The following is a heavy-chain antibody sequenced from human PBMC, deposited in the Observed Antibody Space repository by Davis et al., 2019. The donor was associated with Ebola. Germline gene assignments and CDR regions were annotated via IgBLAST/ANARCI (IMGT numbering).Heavy chain of an antibody. V-gene: IGHV3-33*08. J-gene: IGHJ4*02. CDR2: IWYDGSNK. Sequence: GESLKISCAASGFTFSSYAMSWVRQAPGKGLEWVAVIWYDGSNKYYADSVKGRFTISRDNSKNTLYLQMNSLRAEDTAVYYCARRSGLWYRYFDYWGQGTLVTVSS. CDR1: GFTFSSYA. CDR3: ARRSGLWYRYFDY. D-gene: IGHD2-15*01.